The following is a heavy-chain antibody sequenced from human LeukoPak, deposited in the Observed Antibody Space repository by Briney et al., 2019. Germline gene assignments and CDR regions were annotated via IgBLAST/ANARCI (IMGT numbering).Heavy chain of an antibody. CDR2: INWNGGST. CDR1: GFTFYDYG. V-gene: IGHV3-20*04. CDR3: ARDRTWFGTDY. Sequence: GGSLRLSCAASGFTFYDYGMSWVRQAPGKGLEWVSGINWNGGSTGYADSVKGRFTISRDNAKNTLYLQMNSLRAEDTAVYYCARDRTWFGTDYWGQGTLVTVSS. D-gene: IGHD3-10*01. J-gene: IGHJ4*02.